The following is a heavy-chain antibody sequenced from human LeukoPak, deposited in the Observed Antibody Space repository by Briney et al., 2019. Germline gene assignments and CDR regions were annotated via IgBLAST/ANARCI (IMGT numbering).Heavy chain of an antibody. CDR3: ARAWFGYFDY. CDR2: ISSSSSTI. V-gene: IGHV3-48*01. D-gene: IGHD3-10*01. Sequence: GGSLRLSCAASGFTFSSYSMNWVRQAPGKGLEWVSYISSSSSTIYYADSVKGRFTISRDNAKNSLYLQMNSLRAEDTAVYYCARAWFGYFDYWGQGTLVTVSS. J-gene: IGHJ4*02. CDR1: GFTFSSYS.